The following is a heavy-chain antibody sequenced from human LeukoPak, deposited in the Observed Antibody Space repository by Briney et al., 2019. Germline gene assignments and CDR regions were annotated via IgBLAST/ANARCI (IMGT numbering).Heavy chain of an antibody. V-gene: IGHV3-30*04. CDR2: ISYDGSNK. CDR1: GFTFSSYA. CDR3: ARDRAVAGHDY. J-gene: IGHJ4*02. D-gene: IGHD6-19*01. Sequence: GGSLRLSCAASGFTFSSYAMHWVRQAPGKGLEWVAVISYDGSNKYYADSVKGRFTISRDNSKNTLYLQMNSLRAEDTAVYYCARDRAVAGHDYWGQGTLVTVSS.